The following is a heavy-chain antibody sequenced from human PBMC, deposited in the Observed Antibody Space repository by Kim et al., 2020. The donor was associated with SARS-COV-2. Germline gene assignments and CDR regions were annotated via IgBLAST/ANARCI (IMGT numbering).Heavy chain of an antibody. J-gene: IGHJ6*01. CDR2: VYSSGST. V-gene: IGHV4-59*01. CDR1: GGSISSYY. Sequence: SETLSLTCTVSGGSISSYYWSWIRQPPGKGLEWIGYVYSSGSTNYNPSLESRVTISVDTSKNQLSLKLSSVTAADTAVYYCARVEAVAGTAGYYYYGMDV. CDR3: ARVEAVAGTAGYYYYGMDV. D-gene: IGHD6-19*01.